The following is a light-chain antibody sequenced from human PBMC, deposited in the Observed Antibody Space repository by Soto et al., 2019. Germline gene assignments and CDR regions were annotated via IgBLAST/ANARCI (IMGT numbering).Light chain of an antibody. CDR3: QQYSTYPWT. J-gene: IGKJ1*01. CDR2: DAS. CDR1: QSISSW. V-gene: IGKV1-5*01. Sequence: DIQMTQSPSMLSASVGDRGIIACRASQSISSWLAWYQQKPGKAPKVLIFDASSLESGVPSRFSGSGSATEFTLTISSLQPDDFATYYCQQYSTYPWTFGQGTMVDIK.